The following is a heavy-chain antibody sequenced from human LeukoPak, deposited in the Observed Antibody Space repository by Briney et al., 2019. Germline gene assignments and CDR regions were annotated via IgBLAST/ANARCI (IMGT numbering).Heavy chain of an antibody. CDR2: IYDNGAT. Sequence: PSETLSLTCTVSGGSISSYYWNWIRQAPGKGLEWIGYIYDNGATNYNHSLQSRVTISLDTSNNQFSLKLSSVTAADTAVYSCARHGPILRGYYMGSMDVWGQGTTVTVSS. J-gene: IGHJ6*02. CDR1: GGSISSYY. D-gene: IGHD3-10*01. V-gene: IGHV4-59*08. CDR3: ARHGPILRGYYMGSMDV.